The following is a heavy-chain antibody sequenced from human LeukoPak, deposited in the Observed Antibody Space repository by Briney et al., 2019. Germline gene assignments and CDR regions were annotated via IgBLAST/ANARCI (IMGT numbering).Heavy chain of an antibody. CDR1: GGSISSGSYY. J-gene: IGHJ4*02. CDR3: AREPAYYDILTGYYWTHFDY. D-gene: IGHD3-9*01. CDR2: IYTSGST. Sequence: SQTLSLTCTVSGGSISSGSYYWGWIRQPAGKGLEWIGRIYTSGSTNYNPSLKSRVTISVDTSKNQFSLKLSSVTAADTAVYYCAREPAYYDILTGYYWTHFDYWGQGTLVTVSS. V-gene: IGHV4-61*02.